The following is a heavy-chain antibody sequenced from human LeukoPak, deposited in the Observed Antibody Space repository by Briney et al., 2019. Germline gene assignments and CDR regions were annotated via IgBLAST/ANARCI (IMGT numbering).Heavy chain of an antibody. CDR3: ARGLGSSWQRSFDY. CDR2: ISPYNGNT. J-gene: IGHJ4*02. D-gene: IGHD6-13*01. CDR1: GYTLSTKA. Sequence: VASVKVSCKASGYTLSTKAISWVRQAPGQGLEWMGWISPYNGNTNYAQKLQGRVTLTTDTSTSTAYLELRSLRSDDTAVYYCARGLGSSWQRSFDYWGQGTLVTVSS. V-gene: IGHV1-18*01.